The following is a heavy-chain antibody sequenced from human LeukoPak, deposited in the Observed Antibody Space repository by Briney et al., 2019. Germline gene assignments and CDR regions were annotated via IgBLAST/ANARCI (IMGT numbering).Heavy chain of an antibody. CDR1: GLTFSSYE. D-gene: IGHD3-10*01. CDR3: ARDEWYGEYAH. Sequence: PGGPLRLPCAASGLTFSSYEMNWVRQAPGKGLEWVSYISSSGSTIYYADSVKGRFTISRDNSKNTVYLQMNSLRAEDTAIYYCARDEWYGEYAHWGLGTPVTVSS. V-gene: IGHV3-48*03. J-gene: IGHJ4*02. CDR2: ISSSGSTI.